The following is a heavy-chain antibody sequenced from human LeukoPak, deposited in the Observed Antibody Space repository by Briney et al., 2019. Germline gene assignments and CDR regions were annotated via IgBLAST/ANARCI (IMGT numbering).Heavy chain of an antibody. CDR1: GGSLSGYY. J-gene: IGHJ5*02. CDR2: INHSGST. V-gene: IGHV4-34*01. Sequence: SETLSLTCAVYGGSLSGYYWSWIRQPPGKGLEWIGEINHSGSTNYNPSLKSRVTISVDTSKNQFSLKLSSVTAADTAVYYCARVGLGAQSWLVDPWGQGTLVTVSS. D-gene: IGHD6-13*01. CDR3: ARVGLGAQSWLVDP.